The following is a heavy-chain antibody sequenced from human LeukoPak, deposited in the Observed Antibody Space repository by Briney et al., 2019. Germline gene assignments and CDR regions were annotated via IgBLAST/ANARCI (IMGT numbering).Heavy chain of an antibody. J-gene: IGHJ6*02. V-gene: IGHV3-23*01. CDR1: GFPFSDYA. CDR3: ANYGSGSLIYYYYYGMDV. Sequence: GGSLRLSCEASGFPFSDYAMTWVRQAPGKGLEWVSSIKGSGGGSSYADSVKGRFTISRDNSKNTLYLQMNSLRAEDTAVYYCANYGSGSLIYYYYYGMDVRGQGTTVTVSS. CDR2: IKGSGGGS. D-gene: IGHD3-10*01.